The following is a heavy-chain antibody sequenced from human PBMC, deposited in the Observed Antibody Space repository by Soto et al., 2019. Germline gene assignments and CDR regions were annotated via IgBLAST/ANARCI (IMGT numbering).Heavy chain of an antibody. J-gene: IGHJ5*02. Sequence: KTSETLSLTCTVSGASISGFYWSWIRKSAGKGLEWIGRIYATGTTDYNPSLKSRVMMSVDTSKKQFSLKLRSVTAADTAVYYCVRDGTKTLRAWLDPCGQGISVTVYS. D-gene: IGHD1-1*01. V-gene: IGHV4-4*07. CDR2: IYATGTT. CDR1: GASISGFY. CDR3: VRDGTKTLRAWLDP.